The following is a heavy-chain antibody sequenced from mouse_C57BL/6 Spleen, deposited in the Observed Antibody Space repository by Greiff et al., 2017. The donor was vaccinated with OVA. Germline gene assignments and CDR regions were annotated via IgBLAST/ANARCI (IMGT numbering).Heavy chain of an antibody. CDR3: ARPTYDGPWFAY. D-gene: IGHD2-3*01. V-gene: IGHV1-64*01. J-gene: IGHJ3*01. Sequence: QVQLQQPGAELVKPGASVKLSCKASGYTFTSYWMHWVKQRPGQGLEWIGMIHPNSGSTNYNEKFKSKATLTVDKSSSTAYMQLSSLTSEDSAVYYCARPTYDGPWFAYWGQGTLVTVSA. CDR1: GYTFTSYW. CDR2: IHPNSGST.